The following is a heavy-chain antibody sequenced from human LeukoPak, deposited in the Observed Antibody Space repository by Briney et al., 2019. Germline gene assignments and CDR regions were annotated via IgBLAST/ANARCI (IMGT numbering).Heavy chain of an antibody. D-gene: IGHD6-13*01. CDR1: GFTFSSYE. V-gene: IGHV3-48*03. Sequence: SGGSLRLSCAASGFTFSSYEMNWVRQAPGKGLEWVSYISSSGSTIYYADSVKGRFTISRDNAKNSLYLQMNSLRAEDTAVYYCASLGGIAAAGLFDIWGQGTMVTVSS. CDR2: ISSSGSTI. J-gene: IGHJ3*02. CDR3: ASLGGIAAAGLFDI.